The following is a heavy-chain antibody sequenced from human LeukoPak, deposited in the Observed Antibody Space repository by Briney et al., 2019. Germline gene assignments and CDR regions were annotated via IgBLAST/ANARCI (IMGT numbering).Heavy chain of an antibody. V-gene: IGHV1-69*05. J-gene: IGHJ6*03. CDR1: GGTFSSYA. Sequence: GASVKVSCKASGGTFSSYAISWVRQAPGQGLEWMGRMIPIFGTANYAQKFQGRVTITTDESTSTAYMELSSLRSEDTAVYCCARSDYYDSSGYVYYMDVWGKGTTVTVSS. CDR2: MIPIFGTA. D-gene: IGHD3-22*01. CDR3: ARSDYYDSSGYVYYMDV.